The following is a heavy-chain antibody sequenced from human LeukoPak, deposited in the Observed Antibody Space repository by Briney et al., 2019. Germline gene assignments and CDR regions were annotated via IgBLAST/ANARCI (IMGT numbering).Heavy chain of an antibody. D-gene: IGHD6-19*01. CDR2: IYYSGST. Sequence: PSETLSLTCTVSGGSISSYYWSWIRQPPGKGLEWIGYIYYSGSTNYNPSLKSRVTISVDTSKNQFSLKLSSVTAADTAVYYCASQGKNTGYSNGWFVYWGQGTLVTVSS. CDR1: GGSISSYY. CDR3: ASQGKNTGYSNGWFVY. J-gene: IGHJ4*02. V-gene: IGHV4-59*01.